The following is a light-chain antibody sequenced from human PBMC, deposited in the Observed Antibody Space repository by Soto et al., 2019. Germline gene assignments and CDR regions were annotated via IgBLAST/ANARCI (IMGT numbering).Light chain of an antibody. CDR2: GAS. J-gene: IGKJ1*01. CDR3: QQYHSSWT. Sequence: EIVMTQSPATLSLSPGERATLSCRASQSVSRYLAWYQQKPGQAPRLLIYGASTRATGIPARFSGSGSGTEFTLTINALQPDDFGTYYCQQYHSSWTFGLGTKVDIK. V-gene: IGKV3-15*01. CDR1: QSVSRY.